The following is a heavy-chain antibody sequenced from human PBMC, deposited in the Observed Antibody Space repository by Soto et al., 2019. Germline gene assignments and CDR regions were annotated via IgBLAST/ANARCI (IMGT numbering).Heavy chain of an antibody. D-gene: IGHD2-8*02. CDR3: ARGSTGLLDY. V-gene: IGHV4-4*02. CDR2: IYHSGST. Sequence: PSETLSVTCAVAGGSSSSSDWWSCVRQPPGKGLEWIGEIYHSGSTNYNPSLKSRVTISVGKSKNQFSLDLNSVTAADTAVYYCARGSTGLLDYWGQGTLVTVSS. CDR1: GGSSSSSDW. J-gene: IGHJ4*02.